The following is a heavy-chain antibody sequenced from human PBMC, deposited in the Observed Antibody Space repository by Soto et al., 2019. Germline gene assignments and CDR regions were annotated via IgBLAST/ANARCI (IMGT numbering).Heavy chain of an antibody. V-gene: IGHV4-34*01. CDR2: INHSGST. J-gene: IGHJ5*02. CDR3: ARTSYCSSTSCYTKFNWFDP. Sequence: GSLRLSCAVYGGSFSGYYWSWIRQPPGKGLEWIGEINHSGSTNYNPSLKSRVTISVDTSKNQFSLKLSSVTAADTAVYSCARTSYCSSTSCYTKFNWFDPWGQGTLVTVSS. D-gene: IGHD2-2*02. CDR1: GGSFSGYY.